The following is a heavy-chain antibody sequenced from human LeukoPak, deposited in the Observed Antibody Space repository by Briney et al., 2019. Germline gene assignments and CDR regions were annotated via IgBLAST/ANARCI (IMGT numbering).Heavy chain of an antibody. CDR2: ISSSSSYI. Sequence: GGSLRLSCAASGFTFSSYSMNWVRQAPGKGLEWVSSISSSSSYIYYADSVKGRFTISRDNAKNSLYPQMNSLRAEDTAVYYCARDWAGAVAGTFGYYYYYMDVWGKGTTVTVSS. J-gene: IGHJ6*03. CDR1: GFTFSSYS. CDR3: ARDWAGAVAGTFGYYYYYMDV. V-gene: IGHV3-21*01. D-gene: IGHD6-19*01.